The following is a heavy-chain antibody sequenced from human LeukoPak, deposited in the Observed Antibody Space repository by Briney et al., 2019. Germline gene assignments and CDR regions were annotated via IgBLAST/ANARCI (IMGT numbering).Heavy chain of an antibody. D-gene: IGHD3-10*01. V-gene: IGHV4-31*03. CDR2: IYYSGST. J-gene: IGHJ4*02. CDR3: ARTTYYYGSGSSPHLDY. CDR1: GGSISSGGYY. Sequence: SQTLSLTCTVSGGSISSGGYYWRWIRQHPGKGLEWIGYIYYSGSTYYNPSLKSRVTLSVDTSKNQFSLKLSSVTAADTAVYYCARTTYYYGSGSSPHLDYWGQGTLVTVSS.